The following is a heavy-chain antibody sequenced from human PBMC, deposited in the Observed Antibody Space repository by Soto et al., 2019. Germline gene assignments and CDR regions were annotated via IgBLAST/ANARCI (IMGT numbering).Heavy chain of an antibody. CDR1: GGSVSSNSYS. D-gene: IGHD2-2*03. V-gene: IGHV4-39*01. CDR3: ARLNGYCLMTNCHGYYSMDV. J-gene: IGHJ6*02. CDR2: IYASENT. Sequence: SETLSLTCTVSGGSVSSNSYSWGWIRQSPGKGLEWIATIYASENTYYNPSLLSRVTISVDTSKNEFSLRLTSVTAADTGVYYCARLNGYCLMTNCHGYYSMDVWGQGTTVT.